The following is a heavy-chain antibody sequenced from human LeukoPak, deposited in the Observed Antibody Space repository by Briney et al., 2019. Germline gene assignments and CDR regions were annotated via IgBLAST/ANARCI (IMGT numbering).Heavy chain of an antibody. D-gene: IGHD6-6*01. CDR1: GGSISSYY. CDR3: ARGSSPWPFDY. CDR2: IYYSGST. Sequence: SETLSLTCTVSGGSISSYYWNWIRQPPGKGLEWIGYIYYSGSTNYNPSLKSRVTISVDTSKNQFSLKLSSVTAADTAVYYCARGSSPWPFDYWGQGTLVTVSS. V-gene: IGHV4-59*01. J-gene: IGHJ4*02.